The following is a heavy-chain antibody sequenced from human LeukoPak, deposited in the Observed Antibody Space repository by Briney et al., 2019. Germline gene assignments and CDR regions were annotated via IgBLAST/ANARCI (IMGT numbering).Heavy chain of an antibody. V-gene: IGHV3-23*01. CDR1: GFTFSSSA. J-gene: IGHJ4*02. Sequence: GGSLRLSCAASGFTFSSSAMSWVRQAPGKGLEWVSAISGSGGNTYYADSGKGRFTISRDNSKNTLYLQMNSLRAEDTAVYYCAKQVPYGSGSRGPDYWGQGTLVTVSS. D-gene: IGHD3-10*01. CDR2: ISGSGGNT. CDR3: AKQVPYGSGSRGPDY.